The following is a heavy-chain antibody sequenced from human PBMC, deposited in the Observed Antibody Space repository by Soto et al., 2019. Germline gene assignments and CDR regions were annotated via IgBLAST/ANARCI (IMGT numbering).Heavy chain of an antibody. CDR2: IIPILGIA. D-gene: IGHD6-19*01. CDR3: AIVRAHSSGWYSIDY. CDR1: GGTFSSYT. V-gene: IGHV1-69*02. J-gene: IGHJ4*02. Sequence: ASVKVSCKASGGTFSSYTISWVRQAPGQGLEWMGRIIPILGIANYAQKFQGRVTITADKSTSTAYMELSSLRSEDTAVYYCAIVRAHSSGWYSIDYWGQRTPVTGSS.